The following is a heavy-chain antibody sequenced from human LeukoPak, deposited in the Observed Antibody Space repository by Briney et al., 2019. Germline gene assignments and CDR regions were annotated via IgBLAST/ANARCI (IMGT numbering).Heavy chain of an antibody. D-gene: IGHD3-22*01. CDR1: GFTLTSDA. CDR2: ISGSGGST. CDR3: AKNRPRSGYYFFDY. Sequence: GGSLRLSCAPSGFTLTSDATSWVRPAPEEGLEWVSAISGSGGSTYYADSVKGRFTISRDNSKNTLYLQMNSLRAEDTAVYYCAKNRPRSGYYFFDYWGQGTLVTVSS. V-gene: IGHV3-23*01. J-gene: IGHJ4*02.